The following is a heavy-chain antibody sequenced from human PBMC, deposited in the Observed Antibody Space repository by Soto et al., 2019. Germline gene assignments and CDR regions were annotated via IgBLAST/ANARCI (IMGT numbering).Heavy chain of an antibody. D-gene: IGHD4-17*01. J-gene: IGHJ4*02. CDR1: GFTFSSYA. Sequence: QVQLVESGGGVVQPGRSLRLSCAASGFTFSSYAMHWVRQAPGKGLEWVAVISYDGSKKYYADSVKGRFTITRDNSKNTLYLQMNSLRDEDTAVYYGARGADYGDYYFDYWGQGTRVTVSS. CDR2: ISYDGSKK. CDR3: ARGADYGDYYFDY. V-gene: IGHV3-30-3*01.